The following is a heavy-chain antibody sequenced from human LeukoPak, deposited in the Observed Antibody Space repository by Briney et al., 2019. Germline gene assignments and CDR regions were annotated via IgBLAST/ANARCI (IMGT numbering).Heavy chain of an antibody. CDR3: AKDFKAVAGTWTAYYFDY. V-gene: IGHV3-30*02. J-gene: IGHJ4*02. CDR1: GFTFSSYG. D-gene: IGHD6-19*01. Sequence: GGSLRLSCAASGFTFSSYGMHWVRQAPGKGLERVAFIRYDGSNKYYADSVKGRFTISRDNSKNTLYLQMNSLRAEDTAVYYCAKDFKAVAGTWTAYYFDYWGQGTLVTVSS. CDR2: IRYDGSNK.